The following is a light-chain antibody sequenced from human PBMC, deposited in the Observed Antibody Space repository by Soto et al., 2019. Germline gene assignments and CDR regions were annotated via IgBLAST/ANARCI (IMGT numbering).Light chain of an antibody. CDR1: QSVSSSH. CDR2: GAS. J-gene: IGKJ2*01. CDR3: QRYETTPHT. Sequence: EIVLTQSPGTLSLSPGDSATLSCRASQSVSSSHIAWYQQKPGQAPRLLIYGASSRATGIPDRFSGVGSETDFTLTISRLEPEDFAVYYCQRYETTPHTFGQGTKLEIK. V-gene: IGKV3-20*01.